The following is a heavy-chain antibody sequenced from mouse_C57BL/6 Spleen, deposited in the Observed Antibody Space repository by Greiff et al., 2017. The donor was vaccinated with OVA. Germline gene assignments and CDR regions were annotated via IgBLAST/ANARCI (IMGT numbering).Heavy chain of an antibody. CDR2: ISSGGDYI. D-gene: IGHD1-1*01. J-gene: IGHJ1*03. CDR3: ARSLYYGSSYWYFDV. V-gene: IGHV5S21*01. CDR1: GFTFSSYA. Sequence: EVQVVESGAGLVKPGGSLKLSCAASGFTFSSYAMSWVRQTPEKRLEWVAYISSGGDYIYYADTVKGRFTISRDNARNTLYLQMSSLKSEDTATYYCARSLYYGSSYWYFDVWGTGTTVTVSS.